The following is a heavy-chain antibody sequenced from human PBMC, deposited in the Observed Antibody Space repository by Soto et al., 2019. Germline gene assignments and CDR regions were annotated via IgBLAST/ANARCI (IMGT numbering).Heavy chain of an antibody. Sequence: GASVKVSCKASGYTFTSYYMHWVRQAPGQRLEWMGKINPSGGSTSYAQKFQGRFTISRDNAKNSLYLQMNSLRAEDTAVYYCVGVYYGSGRLNYYYYGMDVWGQGTTVTVSS. J-gene: IGHJ6*02. CDR3: VGVYYGSGRLNYYYYGMDV. D-gene: IGHD3-10*01. CDR2: INPSGGST. CDR1: GYTFTSYY. V-gene: IGHV1-46*01.